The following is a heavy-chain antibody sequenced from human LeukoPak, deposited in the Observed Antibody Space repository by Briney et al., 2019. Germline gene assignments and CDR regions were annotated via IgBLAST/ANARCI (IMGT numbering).Heavy chain of an antibody. D-gene: IGHD1-14*01. J-gene: IGHJ4*02. Sequence: GGSLRLSCAASGFTVSSNYMSWVRQPPGKGLEWVSVMYSGGSKYYADSVKGRFTISRDNSKNTVYLQMNSLRSDDTAVYYCAKDLLGIRPYYFDYWGQGTLVTVSS. CDR3: AKDLLGIRPYYFDY. CDR1: GFTVSSNY. CDR2: MYSGGSK. V-gene: IGHV3-66*01.